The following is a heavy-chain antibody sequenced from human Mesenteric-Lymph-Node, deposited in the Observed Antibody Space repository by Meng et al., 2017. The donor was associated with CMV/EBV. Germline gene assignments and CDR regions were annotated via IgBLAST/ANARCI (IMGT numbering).Heavy chain of an antibody. Sequence: SLKISCVVSGLTFQDCAVHWVRQAPGKGLEWVSGIDWSSGSIGYADSVKGRFTISRDNAKNSLYLQMNSLRHEDTALYYCGKDVFGSGSYYLDYWGHGTLVTVSS. D-gene: IGHD3-10*01. CDR1: GLTFQDCA. CDR2: IDWSSGSI. J-gene: IGHJ4*01. V-gene: IGHV3-9*01. CDR3: GKDVFGSGSYYLDY.